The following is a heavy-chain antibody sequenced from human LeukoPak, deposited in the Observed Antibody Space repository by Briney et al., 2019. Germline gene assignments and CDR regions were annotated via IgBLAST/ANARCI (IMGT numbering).Heavy chain of an antibody. Sequence: GGSQRLSCRASVFTFSIYEMKWVRQAPGMGLEWVSYITSSGSTIYYVDSVKGRFTISRDNAKKSLYLQMNSLRAEDTAVYYCARATDYDDSRGYYFDYWGQGTSVTVSS. J-gene: IGHJ4*02. CDR2: ITSSGSTI. D-gene: IGHD3-22*01. CDR3: ARATDYDDSRGYYFDY. CDR1: VFTFSIYE. V-gene: IGHV3-48*03.